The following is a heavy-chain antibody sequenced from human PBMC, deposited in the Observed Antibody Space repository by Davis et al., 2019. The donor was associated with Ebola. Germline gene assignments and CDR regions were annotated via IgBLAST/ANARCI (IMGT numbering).Heavy chain of an antibody. CDR1: GGSFSGYY. J-gene: IGHJ6*02. CDR2: INHSGST. CDR3: ARGHSYGSMVYGMDV. Sequence: SETLSLTCAVYGGSFSGYYWSWIRQPPGKGLEWIGEINHSGSTNYNPSLKSRVTISVDTSKHQFSLKLSSVTAADTAMYYCARGHSYGSMVYGMDVWGQGTTVTVSS. D-gene: IGHD3-10*01. V-gene: IGHV4-34*01.